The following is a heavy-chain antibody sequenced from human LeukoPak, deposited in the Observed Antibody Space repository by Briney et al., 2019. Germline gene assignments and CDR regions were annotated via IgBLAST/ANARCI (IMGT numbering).Heavy chain of an antibody. J-gene: IGHJ4*02. Sequence: GGSLRLSCAASGFTFSSYEMNWVRQAPGKGLEWVSYISSSGSTIYYADSVKGRFTISRDNAKNSLYLQMNSLRAEDTAVYYCAKDNLSSSWYGSYFDYWGQGTLVTVSS. D-gene: IGHD6-13*01. CDR1: GFTFSSYE. CDR2: ISSSGSTI. CDR3: AKDNLSSSWYGSYFDY. V-gene: IGHV3-48*03.